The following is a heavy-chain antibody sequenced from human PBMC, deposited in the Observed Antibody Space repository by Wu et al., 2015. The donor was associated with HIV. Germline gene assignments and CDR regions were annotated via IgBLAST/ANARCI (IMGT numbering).Heavy chain of an antibody. J-gene: IGHJ6*02. CDR1: GGTFRNHA. CDR3: ARGSILEMSTASYYYYVMDV. Sequence: QVQLVQSGAEVKKPGSSVKVSCKASGGTFRNHAISWVRQAPGQGLEWMGRIIPISGTPNYAQTFQGRVTITADKPTNTAYMELSSLRSDDTAVYYCARGSILEMSTASYYYYVMDVWGQGTTVT. V-gene: IGHV1-69*13. D-gene: IGHD5-24*01. CDR2: IIPISGTP.